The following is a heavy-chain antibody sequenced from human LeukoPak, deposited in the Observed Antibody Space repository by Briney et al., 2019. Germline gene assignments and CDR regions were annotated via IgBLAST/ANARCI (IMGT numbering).Heavy chain of an antibody. CDR3: ARNLYYFDISVYLPDY. CDR1: GYTFTGYY. CDR2: INPNSGDT. V-gene: IGHV1-2*02. J-gene: IGHJ4*02. Sequence: ASVKVSCKASGYTFTGYYMHWVRQAPGQGLEWMGWINPNSGDTNYAQKFQGRVTMTGDTSISTAYMELSRLRSDDTAVYYCARNLYYFDISVYLPDYWGQGTLVTVSS. D-gene: IGHD3-22*01.